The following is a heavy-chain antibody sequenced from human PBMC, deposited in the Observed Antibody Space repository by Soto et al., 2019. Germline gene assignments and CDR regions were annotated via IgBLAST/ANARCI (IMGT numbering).Heavy chain of an antibody. J-gene: IGHJ5*02. Sequence: GESLKISCKGSGYSFTSYWIGWVRQMPGKGLEWMGIIYPGDSDTRYSPSFQGQVTISADKSISTAYLQWSSLKASDTAMYYCARGGGRTYYDILTGPNWFDPWGQGTLVTV. CDR2: IYPGDSDT. V-gene: IGHV5-51*01. CDR3: ARGGGRTYYDILTGPNWFDP. CDR1: GYSFTSYW. D-gene: IGHD3-9*01.